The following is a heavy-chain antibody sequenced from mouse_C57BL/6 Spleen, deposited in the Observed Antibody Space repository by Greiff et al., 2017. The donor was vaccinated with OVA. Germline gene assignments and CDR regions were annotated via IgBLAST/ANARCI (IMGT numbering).Heavy chain of an antibody. Sequence: EVQVVESGGGLVKPGGSLKLSCAASGFTFSDYGMHWVRQAPETGLEWVAYISSGSSTIYYADTVKGRFTISRDNAKNTLFLQMTSLRSEDAAMYYCARDGYYQAWFAYWGQGTLVTVSA. CDR3: ARDGYYQAWFAY. CDR2: ISSGSSTI. V-gene: IGHV5-17*01. CDR1: GFTFSDYG. D-gene: IGHD2-3*01. J-gene: IGHJ3*01.